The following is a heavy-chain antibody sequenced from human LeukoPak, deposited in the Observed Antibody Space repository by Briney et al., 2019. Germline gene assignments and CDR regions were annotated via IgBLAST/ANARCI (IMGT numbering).Heavy chain of an antibody. CDR3: AREDSGYDFY. D-gene: IGHD5-12*01. CDR2: INPNSGGT. CDR1: GYSFTSYG. J-gene: IGHJ4*02. Sequence: ASVKVSCKASGYSFTSYGISWVRQAPGQGLEWMGWINPNSGGTNYAQKFQGRVTMTRDTSISTAYMELSRLRSDDTAVYYCAREDSGYDFYWGQGTLVTVSS. V-gene: IGHV1-2*02.